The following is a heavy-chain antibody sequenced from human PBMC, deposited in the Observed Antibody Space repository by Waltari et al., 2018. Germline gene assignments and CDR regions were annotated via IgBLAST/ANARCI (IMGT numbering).Heavy chain of an antibody. CDR2: IYWNDDT. V-gene: IGHV2-5*01. Sequence: QITLKESGPTLVNPTQTLTLTCPFSGFSLSTSDVGVGWIRQPPGKALECLALIYWNDDTRYSPSLRTRLTITKDTSKSQVVLTMTNMDPVDTATYYCAHSPQFSALRTFDYWGQGILVTVSS. J-gene: IGHJ4*02. D-gene: IGHD2-21*02. CDR3: AHSPQFSALRTFDY. CDR1: GFSLSTSDVG.